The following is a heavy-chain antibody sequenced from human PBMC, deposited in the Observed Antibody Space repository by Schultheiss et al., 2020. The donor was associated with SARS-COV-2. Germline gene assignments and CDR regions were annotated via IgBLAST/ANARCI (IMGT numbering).Heavy chain of an antibody. CDR1: GFTFSNAW. D-gene: IGHD5-12*01. CDR3: AKAGNCGYVFDY. J-gene: IGHJ4*02. Sequence: GGSLRISCAASGFTFSNAWMSWVRQAPGKGLELVSAISGSGGSTYYSYSVKGRFTISRDKSKNSLYLQMNSLRAEDTALYYCAKAGNCGYVFDYWGQGTLVTVSS. V-gene: IGHV3-23*01. CDR2: ISGSGGST.